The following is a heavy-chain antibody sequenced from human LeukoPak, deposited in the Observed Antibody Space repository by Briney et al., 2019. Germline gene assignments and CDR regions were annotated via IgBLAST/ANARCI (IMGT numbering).Heavy chain of an antibody. CDR3: ARGDPSNTYSSGCQFDP. CDR2: IYYSGST. D-gene: IGHD6-19*01. Sequence: SETLSLTCTVSGGSISSYYWSWIRQPPGKGLEWIGYIYYSGSTYYNPSLKSRVTISVDTSKNQFSLKLSSVTAADTAVYYCARGDPSNTYSSGCQFDPWGQGTLVTVSS. CDR1: GGSISSYY. V-gene: IGHV4-30-4*08. J-gene: IGHJ5*02.